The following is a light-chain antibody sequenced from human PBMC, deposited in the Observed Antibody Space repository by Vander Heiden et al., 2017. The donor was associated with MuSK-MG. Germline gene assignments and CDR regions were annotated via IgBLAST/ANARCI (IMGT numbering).Light chain of an antibody. CDR2: GNS. CDR3: QSYDSSLREV. V-gene: IGLV1-40*01. J-gene: IGLJ1*01. Sequence: QSVLTQPPSVSGAPGQRVTISCTGSSSNIGAGYDVHWYQQLPGTAPKLLIYGNSNRPSGVPDRFSGSKSGTSASLAIPGLQAEDEADYYCQSYDSSLREVFGTGTKVTVL. CDR1: SSNIGAGYD.